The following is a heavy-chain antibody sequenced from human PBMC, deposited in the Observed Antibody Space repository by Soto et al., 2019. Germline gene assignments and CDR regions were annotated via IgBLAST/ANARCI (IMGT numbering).Heavy chain of an antibody. Sequence: EVQLVESGGGLVQPGGSRRLSCAASGLSFSHYWMGWVRQAPGLGLEWVAIIRQDGSENYYVDSAKGRFSISRDNAKNSLFLHMESRRIDDTAVYWCARVMGTDGWSNHPLDLWGQGTMVTVSS. CDR3: ARVMGTDGWSNHPLDL. CDR1: GLSFSHYW. J-gene: IGHJ3*01. D-gene: IGHD6-19*01. V-gene: IGHV3-7*04. CDR2: IRQDGSEN.